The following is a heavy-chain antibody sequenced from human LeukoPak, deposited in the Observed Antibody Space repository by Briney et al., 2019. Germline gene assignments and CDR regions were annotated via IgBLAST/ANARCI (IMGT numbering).Heavy chain of an antibody. CDR1: GFTFSSYA. V-gene: IGHV3-23*01. J-gene: IGHJ4*02. CDR2: ISAGGDNA. Sequence: QPGGSLRLSCAASGFTFSSYAMNWIRQAPGRGLEWVSGISAGGDNAHYAGSVKGRFTISRDNSKNTLFLQMNSLRAEDTAVYYCAKDTRAGGWGQGTLVTVSS. D-gene: IGHD1-26*01. CDR3: AKDTRAGG.